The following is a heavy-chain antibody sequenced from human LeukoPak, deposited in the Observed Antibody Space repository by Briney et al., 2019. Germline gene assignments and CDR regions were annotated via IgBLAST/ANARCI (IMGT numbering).Heavy chain of an antibody. D-gene: IGHD3-10*01. Sequence: ASVTVSCKASGYTFTAHYMHWVRQAPGQGLEWMGWINPDSGGTNIAQKFQGRVTMTRDTSITTACVELSSLRSDDTAVYYCVPSHRGSNYYFDYWGQGTLVTVSS. V-gene: IGHV1-2*02. J-gene: IGHJ4*02. CDR1: GYTFTAHY. CDR3: VPSHRGSNYYFDY. CDR2: INPDSGGT.